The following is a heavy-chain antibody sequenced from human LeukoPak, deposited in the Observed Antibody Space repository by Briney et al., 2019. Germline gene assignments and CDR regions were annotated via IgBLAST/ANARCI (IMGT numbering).Heavy chain of an antibody. Sequence: SETLSLTCTVSGGCISSSSYYWGWIRQPPGKGLEWIGSIYYSGSTYYNPSLKSRVTISVDTSKNQFSLKLSSVTAADTAVYYCATQSQHPSTDYWGQGTLVTVSS. V-gene: IGHV4-39*07. J-gene: IGHJ4*02. CDR2: IYYSGST. D-gene: IGHD6-13*01. CDR1: GGCISSSSYY. CDR3: ATQSQHPSTDY.